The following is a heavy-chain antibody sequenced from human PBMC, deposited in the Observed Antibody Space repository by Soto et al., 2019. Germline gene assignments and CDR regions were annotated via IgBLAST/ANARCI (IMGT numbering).Heavy chain of an antibody. D-gene: IGHD6-19*01. J-gene: IGHJ4*02. Sequence: QVQLVESGGGVVQPGRSPRLSCAASGFTFSSYAMHWVRQAPGKGLEWVAVISYDGSNKYYADSVKGRFTISRDNSKNALYLQMNSLRAEDTAVYYCARAGGYSSGKEFDYWGQGTLVTVSS. CDR3: ARAGGYSSGKEFDY. CDR2: ISYDGSNK. CDR1: GFTFSSYA. V-gene: IGHV3-30-3*01.